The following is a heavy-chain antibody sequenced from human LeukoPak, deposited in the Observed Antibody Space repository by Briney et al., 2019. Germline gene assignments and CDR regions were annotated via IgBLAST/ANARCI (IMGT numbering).Heavy chain of an antibody. CDR3: ARGGPGYYLDY. CDR1: GFTFSSHD. J-gene: IGHJ4*02. Sequence: GGSLRLSCAASGFTFSSHDMHWVRHATGKGLEWVSTIGTAGDTYYPGSVKGRFTISRENAKNSLYLQMNILKAGDTAVYYCARGGPGYYLDYWGQGTLVTVSP. CDR2: IGTAGDT. V-gene: IGHV3-13*01.